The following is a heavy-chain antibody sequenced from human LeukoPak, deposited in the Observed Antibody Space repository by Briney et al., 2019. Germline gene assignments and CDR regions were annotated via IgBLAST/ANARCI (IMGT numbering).Heavy chain of an antibody. CDR3: ARHGAYDFVEQWFDP. J-gene: IGHJ5*02. CDR2: IYPGDSDT. Sequence: GESLKISCKGSGYSFTSYWIGWVRQMPGKGLEWMGIIYPGDSDTRYSPSFQGQVTISAGKSISTAYLQWSSLKASDTAMYYCARHGAYDFVEQWFDPWGQGTLVTVSS. CDR1: GYSFTSYW. D-gene: IGHD3-3*01. V-gene: IGHV5-51*01.